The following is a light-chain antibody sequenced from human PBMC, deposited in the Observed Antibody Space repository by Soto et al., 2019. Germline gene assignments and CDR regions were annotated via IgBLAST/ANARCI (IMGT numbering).Light chain of an antibody. Sequence: EIVLTQSPGSLSLSPGERATLSCRASQSVSSSSLAWYQQKPCQAPRILICGASSGAAGMADRCSGSGSGTDFSFTISRLVVEDCAVYYCQQYGSSPQTFGQGTMVDIK. J-gene: IGKJ1*01. CDR1: QSVSSSS. CDR3: QQYGSSPQT. CDR2: GAS. V-gene: IGKV3-20*01.